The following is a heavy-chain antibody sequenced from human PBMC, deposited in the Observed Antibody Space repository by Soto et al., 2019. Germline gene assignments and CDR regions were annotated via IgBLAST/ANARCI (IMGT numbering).Heavy chain of an antibody. CDR3: ARTMITFGGVIVIYYFDY. J-gene: IGHJ4*02. Sequence: PSETLSLTCTVSGGSISSYYWSWIRQPPGKGLEWIGYIYYSGSTNYNPSLKSRVTISVDTSKNQFSLKLSSVTAADTAVYYCARTMITFGGVIVIYYFDYWGQGTLVTVSS. V-gene: IGHV4-59*12. CDR1: GGSISSYY. CDR2: IYYSGST. D-gene: IGHD3-16*02.